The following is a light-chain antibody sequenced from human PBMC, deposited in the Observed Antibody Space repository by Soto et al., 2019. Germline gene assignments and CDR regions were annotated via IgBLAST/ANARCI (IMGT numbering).Light chain of an antibody. V-gene: IGLV2-14*01. CDR1: DSDVGGYNH. Sequence: QSALTQPASVSGSPGPSITISCSGTDSDVGGYNHVSWYQQRPGKVPKLMIFEVSSRPSEVSNRFSGSKSGNTASLTISGLQTEDEADYYCSSYTSSDSVVFGGGTKVTVL. CDR3: SSYTSSDSVV. J-gene: IGLJ2*01. CDR2: EVS.